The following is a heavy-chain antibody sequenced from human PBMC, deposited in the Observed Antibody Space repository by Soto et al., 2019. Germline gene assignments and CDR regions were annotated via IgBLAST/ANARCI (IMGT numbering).Heavy chain of an antibody. J-gene: IGHJ4*02. Sequence: SETLSLTCTVSGGSVTSGNYYWSWIRQPPGKGLEWIGHIYYSGSTNYNPSLKSRVTISVDASKNQFSLKLSSVAAADTAIYYCARGPVVTPFVDYWGQGTLVTVSS. CDR2: IYYSGST. D-gene: IGHD2-21*02. CDR1: GGSVTSGNYY. V-gene: IGHV4-61*01. CDR3: ARGPVVTPFVDY.